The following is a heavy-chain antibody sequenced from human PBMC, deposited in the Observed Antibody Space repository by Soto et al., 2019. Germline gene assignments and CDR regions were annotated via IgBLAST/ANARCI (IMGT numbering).Heavy chain of an antibody. CDR1: GFTFSSYA. Sequence: GGSLRLSCAASGFTFSSYALSWVRQAPGKGLEWVSVIYSGGSTYYADSVKGRFTISRDNSKNTLYLQMNSLRAEDTAVYYCARDDQSRSESSGWSYYYYGMDVWGQGTTVTVSS. CDR3: ARDDQSRSESSGWSYYYYGMDV. V-gene: IGHV3-53*01. J-gene: IGHJ6*02. D-gene: IGHD6-19*01. CDR2: IYSGGST.